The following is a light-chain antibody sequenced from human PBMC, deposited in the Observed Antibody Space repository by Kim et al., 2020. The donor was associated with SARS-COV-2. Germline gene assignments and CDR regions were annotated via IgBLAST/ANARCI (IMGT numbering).Light chain of an antibody. CDR3: QQYYSTPLT. J-gene: IGKJ5*01. V-gene: IGKV4-1*01. CDR1: QSVLYSSNNKNY. Sequence: ATINCKSSQSVLYSSNNKNYLAWYQQKPGQPPKLLIYWAATRESGVPDRFSGSGSGTDFTLTISSLQAEDVAVYYCQQYYSTPLTFGQGTRLEIK. CDR2: WAA.